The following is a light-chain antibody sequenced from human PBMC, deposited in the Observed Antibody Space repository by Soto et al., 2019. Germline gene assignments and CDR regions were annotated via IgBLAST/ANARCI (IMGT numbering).Light chain of an antibody. V-gene: IGKV1-39*01. CDR3: QQLNSSLIT. J-gene: IGKJ5*01. CDR1: QSISSY. Sequence: SRMTQSPYSLSEGIEDIVTISSRASQSISSYLNWYQQKPGKAPKLLIYAASSLQSGVPSRFSGSGSGTEFTLTISSLQPEDFATYYCQQLNSSLITFGQGTRLEI. CDR2: AAS.